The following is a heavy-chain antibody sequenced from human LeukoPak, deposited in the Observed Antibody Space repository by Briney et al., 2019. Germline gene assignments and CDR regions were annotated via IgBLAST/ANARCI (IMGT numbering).Heavy chain of an antibody. CDR2: MNPNSGNT. CDR3: VKDWEWAQRKDCFDP. J-gene: IGHJ5*02. CDR1: GYTFTSYD. V-gene: IGHV1-8*01. D-gene: IGHD3-3*01. Sequence: ASVKVSCTASGYTFTSYDINWVRQATGQGLEWMGWMNPNSGNTGYAQKFQGRVTMTRNTSISTAYMELSSLRSEDTAVYYCVKDWEWAQRKDCFDPWGQGTQVTVSS.